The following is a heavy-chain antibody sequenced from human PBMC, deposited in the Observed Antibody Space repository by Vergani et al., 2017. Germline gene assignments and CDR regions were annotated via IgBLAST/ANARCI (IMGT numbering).Heavy chain of an antibody. D-gene: IGHD3-9*01. CDR1: GGSISSYY. CDR2: IYYSGST. V-gene: IGHV4-59*01. Sequence: QVQLQESGPGLVKPSETLSLTCTVSGGSISSYYWSWIRQPLGKGLEWIGYIYYSGSTNYNPSLKSRVTISVDTSKNQFSLKLSSVTAADTAVYYCARALTGYYQYYYGMDVWGQGTTVTVSS. J-gene: IGHJ6*02. CDR3: ARALTGYYQYYYGMDV.